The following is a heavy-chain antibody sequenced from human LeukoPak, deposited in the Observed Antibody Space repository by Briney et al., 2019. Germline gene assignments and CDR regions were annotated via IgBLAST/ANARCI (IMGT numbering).Heavy chain of an antibody. CDR3: ARGLAYYGSGSFFDY. CDR1: GYTFTSYD. Sequence: ASVKVSCKASGYTFTSYDINWVRQATGQGLEWMGWMNPNSGNTGYAQKFRGRVTITRNTSISTAYMELSSLRSEDTAVYYCARGLAYYGSGSFFDYWGQGTLVTVSS. V-gene: IGHV1-8*03. D-gene: IGHD3-10*01. CDR2: MNPNSGNT. J-gene: IGHJ4*02.